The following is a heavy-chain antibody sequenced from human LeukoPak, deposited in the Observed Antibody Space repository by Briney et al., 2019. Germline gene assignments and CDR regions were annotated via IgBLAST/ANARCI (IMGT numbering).Heavy chain of an antibody. CDR1: GDSVSSNSAA. CDR3: TRGAAAAAGAYYFDY. J-gene: IGHJ4*02. Sequence: SQTLSLTCAISGDSVSSNSAAWNWIRQSPSRGLEWLGRTYYRSKWYNDYAVSVKSRITINPDTSKNQFSLQLNSVTPEATAVYYCTRGAAAAAGAYYFDYWGQGTLVTVSS. D-gene: IGHD6-19*01. CDR2: TYYRSKWYN. V-gene: IGHV6-1*01.